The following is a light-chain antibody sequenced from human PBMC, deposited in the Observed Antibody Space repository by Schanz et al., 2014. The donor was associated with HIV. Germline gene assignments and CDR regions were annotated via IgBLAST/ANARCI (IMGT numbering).Light chain of an antibody. CDR3: QQYGSSPPWT. Sequence: EIVLTQSPGTLSLSPGERATLSCRASQSVSNNLAWYQHKPAQAPRLLIYGASNRATGIPARFSGSGSGRDFTLTITRLEPEDFAVYYCQQYGSSPPWTFGQGTKVEIK. V-gene: IGKV3-20*01. J-gene: IGKJ1*01. CDR1: QSVSNN. CDR2: GAS.